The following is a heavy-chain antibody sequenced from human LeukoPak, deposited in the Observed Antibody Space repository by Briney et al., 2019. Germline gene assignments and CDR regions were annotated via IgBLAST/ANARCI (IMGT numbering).Heavy chain of an antibody. CDR3: ARDPRHCDADCFSLLDN. V-gene: IGHV3-23*01. CDR2: ISGSGTGT. D-gene: IGHD2-21*02. J-gene: IGHJ4*02. CDR1: GFTFSSSS. Sequence: WGSLRLSCAATGFTFSSSSMSWVRQARGRGLEWVSLISGSGTGTYYADSVRGQFTISRDNSKNTLYLRMNGLGAEDTAVYYRARDPRHCDADCFSLLDNWGQGTLVTVSS.